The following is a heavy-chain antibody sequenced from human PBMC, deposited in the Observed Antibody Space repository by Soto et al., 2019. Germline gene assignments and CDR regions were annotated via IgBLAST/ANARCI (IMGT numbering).Heavy chain of an antibody. V-gene: IGHV3-30*18. J-gene: IGHJ4*02. CDR1: GFTFSISG. Sequence: QVQLVESGGGVVPPGRSLRLSCKASGFTFSISGMQWVRQAPGKGLEWVTSLSYDRSQEYYADSVKGRFTISRDNSKSTLYLQMNSLRADDTAVYYCAKSSTQAPHYFDSWGQGTLVTVSS. CDR3: AKSSTQAPHYFDS. CDR2: LSYDRSQE. D-gene: IGHD6-6*01.